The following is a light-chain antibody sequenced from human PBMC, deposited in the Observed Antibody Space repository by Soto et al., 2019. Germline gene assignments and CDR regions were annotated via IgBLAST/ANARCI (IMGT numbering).Light chain of an antibody. V-gene: IGKV1-5*03. CDR2: EAS. CDR3: QEYNSHSRT. CDR1: QSISTW. Sequence: DIQMTQSPSTLSASVGDRVTITCRASQSISTWLAWYQQKQGKVPKLLIYEASSLESEVPSRFSGSESGTEFTLTISSLQPDDFATYYCQEYNSHSRTFGQGTKVEIK. J-gene: IGKJ1*01.